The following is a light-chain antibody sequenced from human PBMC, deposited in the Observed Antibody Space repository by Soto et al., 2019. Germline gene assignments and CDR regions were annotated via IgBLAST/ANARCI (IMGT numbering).Light chain of an antibody. V-gene: IGLV2-23*02. Sequence: QSALTQPASVSGSPGQSITISCTGTSSDVGTYTLVSWYQQHPGKAPKLVIYEVNKRPAGVSKRFSGSKSGDTASLTISGLHAEDEADYYCSSYAGAITFYVFGTGTKLTVL. CDR2: EVN. J-gene: IGLJ1*01. CDR3: SSYAGAITFYV. CDR1: SSDVGTYTL.